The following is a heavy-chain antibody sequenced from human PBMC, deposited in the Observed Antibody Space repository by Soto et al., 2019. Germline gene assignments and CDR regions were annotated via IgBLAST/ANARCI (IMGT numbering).Heavy chain of an antibody. CDR2: INPNTGGI. CDR3: ARSLSTISARPDY. V-gene: IGHV1-2*02. CDR1: GCTFTDYF. D-gene: IGHD6-6*01. J-gene: IGHJ4*02. Sequence: QVQLVQSGAEVKKPGASVEVSCKASGCTFTDYFIHWVRQAPGQGLEWMGWINPNTGGINDAQKCQGRVTMTRDTYISTAYMELRGLRSDDTALYFCARSLSTISARPDYWGQGTLVTVSS.